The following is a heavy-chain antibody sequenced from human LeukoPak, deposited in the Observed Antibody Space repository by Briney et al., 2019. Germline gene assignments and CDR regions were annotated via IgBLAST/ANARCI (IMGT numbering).Heavy chain of an antibody. CDR2: ISGSGGST. CDR3: AKPISYSSSWLFDY. D-gene: IGHD6-13*01. CDR1: GFTFSSYA. J-gene: IGHJ4*02. Sequence: GGSLKLSCAASGFTFSSYAMSWVRQAPGKGLEWVSAISGSGGSTYYADSVKGRFTISRDNSKNTLYLQMNSLRAEDTAVYYCAKPISYSSSWLFDYWGQGTLVTVSS. V-gene: IGHV3-23*01.